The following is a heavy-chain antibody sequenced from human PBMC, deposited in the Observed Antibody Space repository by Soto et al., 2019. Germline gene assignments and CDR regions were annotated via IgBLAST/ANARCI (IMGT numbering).Heavy chain of an antibody. CDR3: ARSSLIVVVPAATYNWFDP. D-gene: IGHD2-2*01. V-gene: IGHV1-3*01. CDR1: GYTFTSYA. Sequence: QVPLVQSGAEVKKPGASVKVSCKASGYTFTSYAMHWVRQAPGQRLEWMGWINAGNGNTKYSQKFQGRVTITRDTSASTAYMELSSLRSEDTAVYYCARSSLIVVVPAATYNWFDPWGQGTLVTVSS. CDR2: INAGNGNT. J-gene: IGHJ5*02.